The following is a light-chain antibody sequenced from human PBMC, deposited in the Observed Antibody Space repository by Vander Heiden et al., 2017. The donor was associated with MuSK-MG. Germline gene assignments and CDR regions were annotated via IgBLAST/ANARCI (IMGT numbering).Light chain of an antibody. J-gene: IGKJ4*01. CDR1: QSISNY. CDR3: QQSSSTLLT. V-gene: IGKV1-39*01. CDR2: GTT. Sequence: DIQMTQSPSSLSASVGDRVTITCRTSQSISNYLNWYQQKPGKAPKLLIYGTTSLQSGVPSRFSGGGSGTDFTLTISSLQPEDSATYYCQQSSSTLLTFGGGTKVEIK.